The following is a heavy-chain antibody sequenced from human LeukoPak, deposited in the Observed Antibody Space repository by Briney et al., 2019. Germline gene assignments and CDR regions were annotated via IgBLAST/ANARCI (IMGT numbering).Heavy chain of an antibody. CDR3: ARGGEDYYDSSGYCLDY. CDR1: GYTFTGHY. D-gene: IGHD3-22*01. Sequence: ASVKVSCKASGYTFTGHYMHWVRQAPGQGLEWMGWINPNSGGTNYAQKFQGRVTMTRDTSISTAYMELSRLRSDDTAVYYCARGGEDYYDSSGYCLDYWGQGTLVTVSS. V-gene: IGHV1-2*02. J-gene: IGHJ4*02. CDR2: INPNSGGT.